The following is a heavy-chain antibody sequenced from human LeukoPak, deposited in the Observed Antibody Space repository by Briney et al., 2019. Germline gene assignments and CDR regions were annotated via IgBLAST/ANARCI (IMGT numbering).Heavy chain of an antibody. V-gene: IGHV3-53*01. D-gene: IGHD5-18*01. CDR2: IYSGGST. Sequence: GGSLRLSCAASGFTVSSNYMSWVRQAPGKGLEWVSVIYSGGSTYYADSVKGRFTISRDNAKKSLYLQMNSLRAEDTAVYFCAREGLYNYGYVYGYWGQGTLVTVSS. CDR3: AREGLYNYGYVYGY. CDR1: GFTVSSNY. J-gene: IGHJ4*02.